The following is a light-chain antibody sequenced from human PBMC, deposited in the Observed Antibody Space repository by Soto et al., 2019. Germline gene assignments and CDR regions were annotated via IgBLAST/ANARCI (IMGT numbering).Light chain of an antibody. CDR1: QDIINY. V-gene: IGKV1-33*01. CDR2: DAS. Sequence: DIQMTQSPSSLSASVGDRVTITCQASQDIINYLNWYQQKPGKAPKLLIYDASNLETGVPSRFSGSGSGTHFSFTISTLQPEDIATYYCQQYGNLPLTFGGGTKVDIK. J-gene: IGKJ4*01. CDR3: QQYGNLPLT.